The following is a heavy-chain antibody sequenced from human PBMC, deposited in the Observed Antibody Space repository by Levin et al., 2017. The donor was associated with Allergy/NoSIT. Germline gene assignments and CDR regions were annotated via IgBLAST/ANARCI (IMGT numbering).Heavy chain of an antibody. CDR2: INPNSGGT. CDR1: GYTFTAYY. CDR3: AATRNDYGDNGYFHH. V-gene: IGHV1-2*06. J-gene: IGHJ1*01. Sequence: GASVKVSCKASGYTFTAYYMHWVRQAPGQGLEWMGRINPNSGGTNYAQKFQGRVTVTRDTSISTAYMELSRLRSDDTAVYYCAATRNDYGDNGYFHHWGQGTLVTVSS. D-gene: IGHD4-17*01.